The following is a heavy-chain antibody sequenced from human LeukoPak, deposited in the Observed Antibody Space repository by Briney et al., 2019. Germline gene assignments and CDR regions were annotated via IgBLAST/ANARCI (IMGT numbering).Heavy chain of an antibody. J-gene: IGHJ4*02. Sequence: PGGSLRLSCAASGFMFSSYGMSWVRQAPGKGLEWVSSMSGPGDNTFYADSVKGRFTISRDNSKNSVFLYMNSLRAEDTAVYYCAIQITMIVVVPYFDYWGQGTLVTVSS. D-gene: IGHD3-22*01. CDR2: MSGPGDNT. CDR3: AIQITMIVVVPYFDY. V-gene: IGHV3-23*01. CDR1: GFMFSSYG.